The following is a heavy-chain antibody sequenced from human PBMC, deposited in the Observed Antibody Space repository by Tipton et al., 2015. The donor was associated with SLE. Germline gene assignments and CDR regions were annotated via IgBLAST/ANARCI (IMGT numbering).Heavy chain of an antibody. Sequence: LRLSCTVSGGSISSSGYYWVWIRQPPGKGLEWIGTIFDTGTTIYNPSLVTRVTMSINTSKNQFSLKVNSVTAADTAVYYCASKYFYDSDGLRYWGQGTLVTVSS. CDR3: ASKYFYDSDGLRY. J-gene: IGHJ4*02. D-gene: IGHD3-22*01. CDR2: IFDTGTT. V-gene: IGHV4-39*07. CDR1: GGSISSSGYY.